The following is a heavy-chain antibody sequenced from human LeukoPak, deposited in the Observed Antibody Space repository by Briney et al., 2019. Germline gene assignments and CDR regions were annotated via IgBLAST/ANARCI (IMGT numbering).Heavy chain of an antibody. Sequence: TGGSLRLSCAASGFTFSTYAMSWVRQAPGKGLEWVSGISGSGDSTYYADSVKGRFTLSRDNSKNTLYLQMNSLRAEDAAVYYCAKDSYTSGWDFDYWGQGTLVTVSS. V-gene: IGHV3-23*01. CDR2: ISGSGDST. CDR3: AKDSYTSGWDFDY. J-gene: IGHJ4*02. D-gene: IGHD6-19*01. CDR1: GFTFSTYA.